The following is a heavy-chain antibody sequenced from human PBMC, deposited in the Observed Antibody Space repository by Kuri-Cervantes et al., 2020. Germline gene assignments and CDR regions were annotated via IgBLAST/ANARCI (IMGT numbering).Heavy chain of an antibody. V-gene: IGHV1-2*04. D-gene: IGHD6-13*01. J-gene: IGHJ4*02. CDR2: INPNSGGT. Sequence: ASVKVSCKASGYTFTGYYMHWVRQAPGQGLEWVGWINPNSGGTNYAQKFQGWVTMTRDTSISTAYMELNSLRDEDTAVYYCARKLAYYFDYWGQGTLVTVSS. CDR3: ARKLAYYFDY. CDR1: GYTFTGYY.